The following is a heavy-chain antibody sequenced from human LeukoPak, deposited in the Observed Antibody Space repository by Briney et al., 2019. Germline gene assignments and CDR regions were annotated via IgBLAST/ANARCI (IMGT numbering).Heavy chain of an antibody. V-gene: IGHV1-2*02. D-gene: IGHD4-17*01. CDR2: INPNSGGT. J-gene: IGHJ4*02. CDR3: ARGALMTTVTTFTY. Sequence: ASVNVSCKASGYTFTGYYMHWVRQAPGQGLEWMGWINPNSGGTNYAQKFQGRVTMTRDTSISTAYMELSRLRSDDTAVYYCARGALMTTVTTFTYWGQGTLVTVSS. CDR1: GYTFTGYY.